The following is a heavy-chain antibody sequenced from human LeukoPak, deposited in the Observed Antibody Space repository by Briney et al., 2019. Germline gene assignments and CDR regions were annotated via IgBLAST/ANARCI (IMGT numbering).Heavy chain of an antibody. D-gene: IGHD6-19*01. CDR2: IYHSTST. V-gene: IGHV4-59*01. Sequence: PSETLSLTCAVYGGSFSGYYWSWIRQPPGKGLEWIGYIYHSTSTNYNPSLKSRVTISVDTSKNQFSLKLSSVTAADTAVYYCARDSSGWYRGFDYWGQGTLVTVSS. CDR1: GGSFSGYY. CDR3: ARDSSGWYRGFDY. J-gene: IGHJ4*02.